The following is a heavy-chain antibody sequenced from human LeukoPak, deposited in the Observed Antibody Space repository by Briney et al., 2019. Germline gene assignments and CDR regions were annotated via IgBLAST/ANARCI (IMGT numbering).Heavy chain of an antibody. CDR2: IIPIFGTA. J-gene: IGHJ4*02. D-gene: IGHD3-22*01. Sequence: SVKVSCKASGGTFSSYAISWVRQAPGQGLEWMGGIIPIFGTANYAQKFQGRVTITADESTSTAYMELRSLRSDDTAVYYCARDAPYYYDSSIMYYFDYWGQGTLVTVSS. CDR3: ARDAPYYYDSSIMYYFDY. CDR1: GGTFSSYA. V-gene: IGHV1-69*13.